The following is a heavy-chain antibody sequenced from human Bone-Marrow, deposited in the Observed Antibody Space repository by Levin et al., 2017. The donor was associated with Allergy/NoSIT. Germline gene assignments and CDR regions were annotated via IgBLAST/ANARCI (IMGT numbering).Heavy chain of an antibody. V-gene: IGHV1-24*01. CDR2: FDPEDGET. D-gene: IGHD3-16*01. CDR1: GYTLTELS. Sequence: AASVKVSCKVSGYTLTELSMHWVRQAPGKGLEWMGGFDPEDGETIYAQKFQGRVTMTEDTSTDTAYMELSSLRSEDTAVYYCATVSYYDYVWGVGCFDLWGRGTLVTVSS. J-gene: IGHJ2*01. CDR3: ATVSYYDYVWGVGCFDL.